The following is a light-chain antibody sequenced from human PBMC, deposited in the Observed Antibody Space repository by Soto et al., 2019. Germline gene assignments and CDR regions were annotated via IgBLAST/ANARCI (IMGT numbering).Light chain of an antibody. V-gene: IGLV1-51*02. CDR1: SSNIGNNY. CDR3: GTWDSSLSYV. Sequence: QSVLTQPPSVSAAPGHKVTISCSGGSSNIGNNYVSWFQQLPGTAPKLLIYENNKRPSGISDRFSGSKSGASATLDITGLQTGDEADYYCGTWDSSLSYVFGTGTKVTVL. J-gene: IGLJ1*01. CDR2: ENN.